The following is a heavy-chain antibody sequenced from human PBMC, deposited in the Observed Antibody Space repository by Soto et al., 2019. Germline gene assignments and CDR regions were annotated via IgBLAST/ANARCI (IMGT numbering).Heavy chain of an antibody. Sequence: GGSLRLSCAASGFTFSSYGMHWVRQAPGKGLEWVAVISYDGSNKYYADSVKGRFTISRDNSKNTLYLQMNSLRAEDTAVYYCAKAASWGSFFYYFDYWGQGTLVTVSS. D-gene: IGHD7-27*01. J-gene: IGHJ4*02. CDR2: ISYDGSNK. V-gene: IGHV3-30*18. CDR3: AKAASWGSFFYYFDY. CDR1: GFTFSSYG.